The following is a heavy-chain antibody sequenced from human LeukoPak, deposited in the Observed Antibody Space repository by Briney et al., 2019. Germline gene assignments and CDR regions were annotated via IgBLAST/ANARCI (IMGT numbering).Heavy chain of an antibody. J-gene: IGHJ4*02. CDR2: TRNKANSYIT. Sequence: GGSLTLSCAASGFTFSDHFLDWVRQAPGKGLEWVGRTRNKANSYITEYAASVIGRFTFSRDDSKNSLYLQMSSLKADDRAMYYCSSIRVTFGYWGQGTLVTVSS. V-gene: IGHV3-72*01. CDR3: SSIRVTFGY. CDR1: GFTFSDHF. D-gene: IGHD2-2*02.